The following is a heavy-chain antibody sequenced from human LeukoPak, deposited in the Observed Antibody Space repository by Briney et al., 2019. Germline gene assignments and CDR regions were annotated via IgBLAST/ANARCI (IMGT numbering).Heavy chain of an antibody. CDR3: ARGYYCDS. CDR2: TYYRSKGYN. V-gene: IGHV6-1*01. J-gene: IGHJ4*02. Sequence: SQTLSPTCAISGDSVSNYTTAWNWIRQSPSRGLEWLGRTYYRSKGYNEYAVSVKSRITIDPDTSKNQFSLQLSSVTPEDTAVYYCARGYYCDSWGQGTLVTVSS. CDR1: GDSVSNYTTA.